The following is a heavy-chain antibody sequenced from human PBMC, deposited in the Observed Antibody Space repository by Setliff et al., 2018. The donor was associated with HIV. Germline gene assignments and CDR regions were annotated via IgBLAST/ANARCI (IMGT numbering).Heavy chain of an antibody. CDR2: IYTSGST. D-gene: IGHD1-26*01. CDR1: GGSISSGSYY. Sequence: SETLSLTCTVSGGSISSGSYYWSWIRQPAGKGLERIGHIYTSGSTNYNPSLKSRVTISVDTSKNQFSLKLSSVTAADTAVYYCARGATREFIVGATIFDYWGQGTLVTVSS. J-gene: IGHJ4*02. CDR3: ARGATREFIVGATIFDY. V-gene: IGHV4-61*09.